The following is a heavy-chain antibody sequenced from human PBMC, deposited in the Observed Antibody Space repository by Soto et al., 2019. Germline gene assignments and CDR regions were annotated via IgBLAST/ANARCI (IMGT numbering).Heavy chain of an antibody. Sequence: KVSWKASGYTFTAYYMHWLRQAPGQGLEWMGWVNPNSGGTNYAQKFQGWLTMTRDTSISTAYMELSRLRSDDTAVYFCARGEGSGWYTAFDIWGQGTMVTVSS. J-gene: IGHJ3*02. D-gene: IGHD6-19*01. V-gene: IGHV1-2*04. CDR2: VNPNSGGT. CDR3: ARGEGSGWYTAFDI. CDR1: GYTFTAYY.